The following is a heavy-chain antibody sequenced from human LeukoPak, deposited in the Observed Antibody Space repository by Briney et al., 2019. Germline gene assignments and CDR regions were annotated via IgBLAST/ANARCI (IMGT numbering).Heavy chain of an antibody. CDR1: GGSFSGYY. J-gene: IGHJ4*02. Sequence: SETLSLTCAVYGGSFSGYYWSWIRQPPGKGLEWIGKINHSGSTNYNPSLKSRVTISVDTSKNQFSLKLSSVTAADTAVYYCARGRGYSSSWPRKPFHFDYWGQGTLVTVSS. CDR2: INHSGST. CDR3: ARGRGYSSSWPRKPFHFDY. V-gene: IGHV4-34*01. D-gene: IGHD6-13*01.